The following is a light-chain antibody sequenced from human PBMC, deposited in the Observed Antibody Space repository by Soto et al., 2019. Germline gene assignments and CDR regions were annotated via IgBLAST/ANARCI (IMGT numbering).Light chain of an antibody. CDR3: SSYTSSNTHV. V-gene: IGLV2-14*03. CDR1: SSDVGGYNY. J-gene: IGLJ1*01. CDR2: DVS. Sequence: QSVLTQPASVSGSPGQSITISCTGTSSDVGGYNYVSWYQHHPGKVPQLMIYDVSNRPSGVSNRFSGSKSGNTASLTISGLQAEDEAVYYCSSYTSSNTHVFGTGTKVTVL.